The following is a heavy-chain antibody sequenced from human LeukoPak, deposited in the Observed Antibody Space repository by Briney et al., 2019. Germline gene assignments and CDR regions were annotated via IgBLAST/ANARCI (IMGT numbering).Heavy chain of an antibody. D-gene: IGHD5-18*01. J-gene: IGHJ6*03. CDR2: IYYSGST. V-gene: IGHV4-59*01. Sequence: PSETLSLTCTVSGGSISSYYWSWIRQPPGKGLEWIGYIYYSGSTNYNPSLKSRVTISVDTSKNQFSLKLSSVTAADTAVYYCARKGYSYAYYYMDVWGKGTTLTVSS. CDR1: GGSISSYY. CDR3: ARKGYSYAYYYMDV.